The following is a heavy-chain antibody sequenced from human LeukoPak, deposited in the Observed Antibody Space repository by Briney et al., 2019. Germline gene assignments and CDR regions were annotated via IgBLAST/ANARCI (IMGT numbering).Heavy chain of an antibody. D-gene: IGHD3-3*01. J-gene: IGHJ4*02. CDR1: GFTFSSYG. Sequence: GRSLRLSCAASGFTFSSYGMHWVRQAPGKGLEWVAVIWYDGSNKYYADSVKGRFTISRDNSKNTLYLQMNSLRAEDTAVYYCARGRGYYSVYFDYWGQGTLVTVSS. CDR2: IWYDGSNK. CDR3: ARGRGYYSVYFDY. V-gene: IGHV3-33*01.